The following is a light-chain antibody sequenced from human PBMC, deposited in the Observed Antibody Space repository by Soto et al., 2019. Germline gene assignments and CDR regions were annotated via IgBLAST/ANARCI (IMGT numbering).Light chain of an antibody. V-gene: IGKV1-5*01. Sequence: GDRVTITCRASQSISSWLAWYQQKPGKAPKLLIYDASSLESGVPSRLSGSGSGTEFTLTISSLQPDDFATYYCQQYNSYPWTFGQGTKVDIK. CDR3: QQYNSYPWT. CDR2: DAS. CDR1: QSISSW. J-gene: IGKJ1*01.